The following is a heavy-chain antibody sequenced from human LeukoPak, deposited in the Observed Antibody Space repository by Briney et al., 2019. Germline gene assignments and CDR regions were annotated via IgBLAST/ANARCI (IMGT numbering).Heavy chain of an antibody. CDR2: INPNDGGT. CDR3: ARYVSATAWRNHWIDP. D-gene: IGHD3-16*01. J-gene: IGHJ5*02. V-gene: IGHV1-2*02. CDR1: GYTFTGNY. Sequence: GASVKVSCKASGYTFTGNYIHWVRQAPGQGLEWMGWINPNDGGTKFAQRFQGRVTVTRDTSISTTYMELSGLRSDDTAMYYCARYVSATAWRNHWIDPWGQGTLVTVSS.